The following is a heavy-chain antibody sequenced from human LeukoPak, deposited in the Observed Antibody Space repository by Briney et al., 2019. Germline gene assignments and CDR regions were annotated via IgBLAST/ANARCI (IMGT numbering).Heavy chain of an antibody. J-gene: IGHJ4*02. Sequence: ASVEVSCKASDYTFTRYGISWVRQAPGEGLEWMGWISTNSDEIHYARRFQGRVTLTTDTSASTVYMEVRSLRSDDTAVYYCARDPYHEILPGYGSAMAHWGQGTRVTVSS. CDR2: ISTNSDEI. V-gene: IGHV1-18*01. CDR3: ARDPYHEILPGYGSAMAH. CDR1: DYTFTRYG. D-gene: IGHD3-9*01.